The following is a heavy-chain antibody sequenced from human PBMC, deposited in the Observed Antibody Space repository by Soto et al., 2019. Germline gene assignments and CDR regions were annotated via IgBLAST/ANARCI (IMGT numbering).Heavy chain of an antibody. V-gene: IGHV4-59*01. D-gene: IGHD6-19*01. CDR3: ASTAHSSGWYSGGFDY. J-gene: IGHJ4*02. CDR1: GGSISSYY. Sequence: QVQLQESGPGLVKPSETLSLTCTVSGGSISSYYWSWLRQPPGKGLEWIGYIYYSGSTNYNPSLKSRVTISVDTSKNQFSLKLSSVTAADTAVYYCASTAHSSGWYSGGFDYWGQGTLVTVSS. CDR2: IYYSGST.